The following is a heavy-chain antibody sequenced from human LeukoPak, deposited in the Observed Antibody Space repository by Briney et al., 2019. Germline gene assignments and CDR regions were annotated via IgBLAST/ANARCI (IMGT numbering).Heavy chain of an antibody. D-gene: IGHD1-26*01. Sequence: PGGSLRLSCAASGFTFSNYWMHWVRQVAGKRLVWVSHMNTDGSGIIYADSVKGRFTISRDNAKNTLYLQMNSLRAEDTAVYYCARGRMGVGANDYWGQGTLVTVS. CDR2: MNTDGSGI. CDR3: ARGRMGVGANDY. V-gene: IGHV3-74*01. CDR1: GFTFSNYW. J-gene: IGHJ4*02.